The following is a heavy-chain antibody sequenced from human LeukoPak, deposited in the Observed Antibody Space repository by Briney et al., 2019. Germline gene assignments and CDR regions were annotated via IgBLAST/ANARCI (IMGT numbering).Heavy chain of an antibody. CDR2: INPNSSGT. CDR1: GYTFTGYY. J-gene: IGHJ4*02. D-gene: IGHD5-24*01. CDR3: ARAVEMATISGYLQYYFDY. V-gene: IGHV1-2*02. Sequence: ASVKVSCKASGYTFTGYYMHWVRQAPGQGLEWMGWINPNSSGTNYAQKFQGRVTMNRNTSISTAYMEMSRLRSDDTAVYYCARAVEMATISGYLQYYFDYWGQGTLVTVSS.